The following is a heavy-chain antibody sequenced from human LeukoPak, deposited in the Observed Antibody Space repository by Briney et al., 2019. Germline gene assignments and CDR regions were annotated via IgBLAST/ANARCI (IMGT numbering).Heavy chain of an antibody. CDR3: ARVRPGSNYVDFDY. V-gene: IGHV3-33*05. CDR2: ISYDGSNK. Sequence: GGSLRLSCAASGFTFSRCGMHWVRQAPGKGLEWVAVISYDGSNKYYAGSVKGRFTISRDNSKSTLYLQMNSLRAEDTAVYYCARVRPGSNYVDFDYWGQGTLVTVSS. D-gene: IGHD4-11*01. J-gene: IGHJ4*02. CDR1: GFTFSRCG.